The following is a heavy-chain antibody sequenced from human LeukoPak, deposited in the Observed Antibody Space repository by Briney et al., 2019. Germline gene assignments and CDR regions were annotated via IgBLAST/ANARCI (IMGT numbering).Heavy chain of an antibody. J-gene: IGHJ4*02. Sequence: GGSLRLSCAAPGFMFHDYAIHWVRQAPGKGLEWVSLISGDGGSTFYADSVKGRFTISRDNSKNSLYLQMNSLRSDDTALYYCARESESSGWYDYWGQGTLVTISS. D-gene: IGHD6-19*01. CDR2: ISGDGGST. V-gene: IGHV3-43*02. CDR3: ARESESSGWYDY. CDR1: GFMFHDYA.